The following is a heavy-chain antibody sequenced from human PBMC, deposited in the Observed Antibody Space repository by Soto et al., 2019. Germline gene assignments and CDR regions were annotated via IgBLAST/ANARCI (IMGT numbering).Heavy chain of an antibody. Sequence: QVQLQESGPGLVKPSETLSLTCTVSGGSITPYYWSWIRQPPGKRLEWIGYISSSGFTNYNPSLNSRVTISVDTSKNQFSLKLSFVTAADTAVYYCVRDCYSSSCFDLWGQGTLVTVSS. D-gene: IGHD6-13*01. CDR1: GGSITPYY. CDR2: ISSSGFT. V-gene: IGHV4-59*01. CDR3: VRDCYSSSCFDL. J-gene: IGHJ4*02.